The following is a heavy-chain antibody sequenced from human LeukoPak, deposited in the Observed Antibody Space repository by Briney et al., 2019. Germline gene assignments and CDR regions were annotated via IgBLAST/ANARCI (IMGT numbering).Heavy chain of an antibody. CDR1: GFTFSSYG. V-gene: IGHV3-23*01. D-gene: IGHD6-19*01. CDR3: AKDVGEYSSGWPVGY. CDR2: ISGSGGST. Sequence: GGSLRLSCAASGFTFSSYGMSWVRQAPGKGLEWVSAISGSGGSTYYADSVKGRFTISRDNSKNTLYLQMNSLRAEDTAVYYCAKDVGEYSSGWPVGYWGLGTLVTVSS. J-gene: IGHJ4*02.